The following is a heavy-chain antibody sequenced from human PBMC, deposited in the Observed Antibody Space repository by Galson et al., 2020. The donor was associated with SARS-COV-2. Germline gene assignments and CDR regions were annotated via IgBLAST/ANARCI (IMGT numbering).Heavy chain of an antibody. CDR3: ARSGGAGSYLLYYGMDV. Sequence: ASETLSLTCTVAGGSISSRSYYWGWIRQPPGKGLEWIGSTYYSGSTYYNPSLKSRVTISVDTSKNQFSLSLNSVTAADTAVYYCARSGGAGSYLLYYGMDVWGQGTTVTVSS. D-gene: IGHD3-10*01. CDR1: GGSISSRSYY. J-gene: IGHJ6*02. V-gene: IGHV4-39*07. CDR2: TYYSGST.